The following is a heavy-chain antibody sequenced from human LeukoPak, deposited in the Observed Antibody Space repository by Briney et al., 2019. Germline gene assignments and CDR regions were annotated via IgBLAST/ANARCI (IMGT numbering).Heavy chain of an antibody. CDR3: ARCRENDFWSGSPVDY. D-gene: IGHD3-3*01. CDR2: ISSSSSYI. J-gene: IGHJ4*02. Sequence: GGSLRLSCAASGFTFSSYSMNWVRQAPGKGLEWVSSISSSSSYIYYADSVKGRFTISRDNAKNSLYLQMNSLRVEDTAVYYCARCRENDFWSGSPVDYWGQGTLATVSS. V-gene: IGHV3-21*01. CDR1: GFTFSSYS.